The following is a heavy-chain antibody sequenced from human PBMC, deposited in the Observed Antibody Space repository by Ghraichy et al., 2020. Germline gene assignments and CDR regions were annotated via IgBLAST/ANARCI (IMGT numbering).Heavy chain of an antibody. CDR2: TYYRSKWYY. V-gene: IGHV6-1*01. D-gene: IGHD6-13*01. J-gene: IGHJ4*02. Sequence: TLSLTCAISGDSVSSKNVAWNWIRQSPSRGLEWLGRTYYRSKWYYDYALSVKSRITFSPDTSKNQFSLQLNSVTPEDTAVYYCTRTRGYIDYWGQGTLVTVSP. CDR3: TRTRGYIDY. CDR1: GDSVSSKNVA.